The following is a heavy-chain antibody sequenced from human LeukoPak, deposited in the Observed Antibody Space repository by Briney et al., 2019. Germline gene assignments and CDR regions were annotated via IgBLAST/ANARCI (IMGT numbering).Heavy chain of an antibody. V-gene: IGHV3-21*04. CDR1: GFTFSSYS. CDR2: ISSSSSYI. D-gene: IGHD6-19*01. CDR3: AKVASTLYSSGWYEGAFDI. J-gene: IGHJ3*02. Sequence: PGGSLRLSCAASGFTFSSYSMNWVRQAPGKGLEWVSSISSSSSYIYYADSVKGRFTISRDNSKNTLYLQMNSLRAEDTAVYYCAKVASTLYSSGWYEGAFDIWGQGTMVTVSS.